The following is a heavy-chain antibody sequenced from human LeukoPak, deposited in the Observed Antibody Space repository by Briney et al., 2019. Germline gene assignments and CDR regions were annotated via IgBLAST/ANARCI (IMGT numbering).Heavy chain of an antibody. J-gene: IGHJ6*02. V-gene: IGHV3-21*01. D-gene: IGHD6-13*01. CDR2: ISSSSSYI. CDR3: ARLYSTTRTSYYYYGMDV. CDR1: GFTFSSYS. Sequence: GGSLRLSCAASGFTFSSYSMNWVRQAPGKGLEWVSSISSSSSYIYYADSVKGRFTISRDNAKNSLYLQMNSLRAEDTAVYYCARLYSTTRTSYYYYGMDVRGQGTTVTVSS.